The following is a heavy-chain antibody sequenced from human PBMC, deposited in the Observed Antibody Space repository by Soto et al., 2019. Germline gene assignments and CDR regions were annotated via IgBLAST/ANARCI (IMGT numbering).Heavy chain of an antibody. CDR1: GGSISSGGYY. D-gene: IGHD6-13*01. CDR2: IYYSGST. Sequence: PSETLSLTCTVSGGSISSGGYYWSWIRQHPGKGLEWIGYIYYSGSTYYNPSLKSRVTISVDTSKNQFSLKLSSVTAADTAVYYCARVLYSSSWYDYGMDVWAKGPRSPSP. CDR3: ARVLYSSSWYDYGMDV. V-gene: IGHV4-31*03. J-gene: IGHJ6*02.